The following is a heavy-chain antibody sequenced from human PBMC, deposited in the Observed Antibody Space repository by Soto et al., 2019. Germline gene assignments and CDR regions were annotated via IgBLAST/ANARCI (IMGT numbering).Heavy chain of an antibody. CDR1: GCSISSGDYY. Sequence: SETLSLTCTVSGCSISSGDYYWSWIRQPPGKGLEWIGYIYYSGSTYYNPSLKSRVTISVDTSKNQFSLKLSSVTAADTAVYYCARAFTDYSDSPVDYWGQGTLVTVSS. D-gene: IGHD3-22*01. CDR3: ARAFTDYSDSPVDY. J-gene: IGHJ4*02. CDR2: IYYSGST. V-gene: IGHV4-30-4*01.